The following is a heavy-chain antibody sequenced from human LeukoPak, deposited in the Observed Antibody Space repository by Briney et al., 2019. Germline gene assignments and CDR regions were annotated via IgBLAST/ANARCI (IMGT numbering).Heavy chain of an antibody. D-gene: IGHD3-10*01. J-gene: IGHJ4*02. V-gene: IGHV3-23*01. CDR3: AKDHSFGSRTLYTIFDF. CDR2: TSGDGGST. CDR1: GFNFSTYA. Sequence: PGGSLRLSCAASGFNFSTYAMRWVRLAPGKGLDWVSSTSGDGGSTFYPDSAKGRFTISRDNSKSTLFLQMNSLTAEDTAIYYCAKDHSFGSRTLYTIFDFRGPGTLVTVSS.